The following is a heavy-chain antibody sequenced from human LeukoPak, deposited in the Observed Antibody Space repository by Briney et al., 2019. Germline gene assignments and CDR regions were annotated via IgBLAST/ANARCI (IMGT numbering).Heavy chain of an antibody. Sequence: SETLSLTCTVSGGSFSSYYWSWIRQPAGKGLEWIGRIYTSGSTNYNPSLKSRVTMSVDTSKNQFSLKLSSVTAADTAVYYCAREPMEEQWLVNDAFDIWGQGTMVTVSS. CDR3: AREPMEEQWLVNDAFDI. D-gene: IGHD6-19*01. V-gene: IGHV4-4*07. J-gene: IGHJ3*02. CDR2: IYTSGST. CDR1: GGSFSSYY.